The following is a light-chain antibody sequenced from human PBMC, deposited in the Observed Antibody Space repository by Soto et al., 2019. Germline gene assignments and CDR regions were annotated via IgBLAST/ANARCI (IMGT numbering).Light chain of an antibody. CDR2: AAS. Sequence: GDRVTITCRASQSISSYLNWYQQKPGKAPKLLIYAASSLQSGVPSRFSGSGSGTDFTLTISSLQPEDFAEYHCQQYNNWPQTFGQGTKVDIK. CDR1: QSISSY. V-gene: IGKV1-39*02. CDR3: QQYNNWPQT. J-gene: IGKJ1*01.